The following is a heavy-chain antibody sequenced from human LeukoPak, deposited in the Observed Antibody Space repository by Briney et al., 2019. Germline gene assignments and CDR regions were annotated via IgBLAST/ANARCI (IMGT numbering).Heavy chain of an antibody. V-gene: IGHV3-53*01. CDR1: GFTVSDNY. CDR3: ARDRGSSSWYVDY. CDR2: IYSGGSI. J-gene: IGHJ4*02. D-gene: IGHD6-13*01. Sequence: GGSLRLSCAASGFTVSDNYMSWVRQAPGKGLEWVSAIYSGGSIYYADSVKGRFTISRHNSKNTLYLQMNSLRAEDTAVYYCARDRGSSSWYVDYWGQGTLVTVSS.